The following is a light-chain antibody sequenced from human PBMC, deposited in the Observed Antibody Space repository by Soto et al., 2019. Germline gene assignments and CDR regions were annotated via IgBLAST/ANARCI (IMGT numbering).Light chain of an antibody. CDR1: LDIDNS. Sequence: DIQLTQSPPSLSASVGDRVTITFRASLDIDNSLACYQQVPGKAPKLLIYAASTLQSGVPSRFRGSGSGTSFILTITSLQPEDVATYYCQKYNKAPWIFGQGTKVEV. J-gene: IGKJ1*01. CDR2: AAS. V-gene: IGKV1-27*01. CDR3: QKYNKAPWI.